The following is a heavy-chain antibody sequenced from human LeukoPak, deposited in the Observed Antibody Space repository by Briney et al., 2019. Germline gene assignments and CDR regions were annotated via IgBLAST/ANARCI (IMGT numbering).Heavy chain of an antibody. D-gene: IGHD6-6*01. J-gene: IGHJ4*02. CDR1: GGSISSLY. V-gene: IGHV4-59*08. Sequence: SETLSLTCSVSGGSISSLYWSWIRQPPGKGLEWIGYIYYTGSTNYNPSLKSRVTMFVDMSKNQFSLRLSSVTAADTAVYYCARHRAYSSSSPFNYWGQGTLVTVSS. CDR2: IYYTGST. CDR3: ARHRAYSSSSPFNY.